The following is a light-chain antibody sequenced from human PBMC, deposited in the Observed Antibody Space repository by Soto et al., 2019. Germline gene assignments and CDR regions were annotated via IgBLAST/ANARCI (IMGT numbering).Light chain of an antibody. CDR3: QQYGSSILT. Sequence: EIVLTQSPGTLSLSPGERATLSCRASQSVSSSYLAWYQQKPGQAPRLLIYGASGRATGIPDRFSGRGSGTDFTLTISRLEPEDFAVYYCQQYGSSILTFGPGTKVDIK. CDR2: GAS. J-gene: IGKJ3*01. CDR1: QSVSSSY. V-gene: IGKV3-20*01.